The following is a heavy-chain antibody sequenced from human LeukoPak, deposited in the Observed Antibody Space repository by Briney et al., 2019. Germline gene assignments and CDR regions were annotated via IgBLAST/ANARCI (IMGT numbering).Heavy chain of an antibody. D-gene: IGHD5-18*01. J-gene: IGHJ6*02. CDR1: GYTFTSYA. V-gene: IGHV1-3*01. CDR3: AREMVDTAMGAFYGMDV. CDR2: INAGNGNT. Sequence: ALVKVSCKASGYTFTSYAMHWVRQSPGQRLEWMGWINAGNGNTKYSQKFQGRVTMTRDTSISTAYMELSRLRSDDTAVYYCAREMVDTAMGAFYGMDVWGQGTTVAVSS.